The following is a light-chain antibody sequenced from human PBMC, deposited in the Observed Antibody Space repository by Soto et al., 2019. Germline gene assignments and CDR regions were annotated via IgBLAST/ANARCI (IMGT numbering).Light chain of an antibody. CDR2: HAY. CDR3: QQYNSYPWT. Sequence: DIQMTQSPSTLSAPVGDRVTLTCRASQSISSWLAWYQQKPGKAPKLLIYHAYSLESGVPSRFSGSESGTEFTLTINSLQPDDFTTYYCQQYNSYPWTFGQGTRWIS. CDR1: QSISSW. J-gene: IGKJ1*01. V-gene: IGKV1-5*01.